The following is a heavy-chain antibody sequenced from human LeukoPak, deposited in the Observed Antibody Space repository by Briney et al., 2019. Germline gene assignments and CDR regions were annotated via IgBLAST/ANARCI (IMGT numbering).Heavy chain of an antibody. J-gene: IGHJ4*02. D-gene: IGHD3-16*02. CDR1: GYTFTGYY. Sequence: ASVKVSCKASGYTFTGYYTHWVRQAPGQGLEWMGWINPNSGGTNYAQKFQGRVTMTRDTSISTAYMELSRPRSDDTAVYYCARGAGPMTFGGVIVHFDYWSQATLVTVSS. V-gene: IGHV1-2*02. CDR2: INPNSGGT. CDR3: ARGAGPMTFGGVIVHFDY.